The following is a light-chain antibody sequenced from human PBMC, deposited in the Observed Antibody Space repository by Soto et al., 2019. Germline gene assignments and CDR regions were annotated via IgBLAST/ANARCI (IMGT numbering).Light chain of an antibody. J-gene: IGLJ2*01. V-gene: IGLV2-14*01. CDR3: SSYTSGSTLVV. CDR2: EVS. CDR1: SSDVGGYNY. Sequence: QSALTQPASVSGSPGQSITISCTGTSSDVGGYNYVSWYQQHPGKAPKLMIYEVSNRPSEVSNRFSGSKSGNTASLTISGLQAEDEGNYYCSSYTSGSTLVVFGVGTPLTVL.